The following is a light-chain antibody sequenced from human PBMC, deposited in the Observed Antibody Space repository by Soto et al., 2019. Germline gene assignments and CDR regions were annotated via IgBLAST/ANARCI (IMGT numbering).Light chain of an antibody. CDR3: QQYNSYSYT. V-gene: IGKV1-5*03. CDR2: KAS. Sequence: DTQMTQSPSSLSASVGDRATITCRASQSISSWLAWYQQKPGKAPKLLIYKASSLESGVPSRFSGSGSGTEFTLTISSLQPDDFATYYCQQYNSYSYTFGQGTKVDIK. J-gene: IGKJ2*01. CDR1: QSISSW.